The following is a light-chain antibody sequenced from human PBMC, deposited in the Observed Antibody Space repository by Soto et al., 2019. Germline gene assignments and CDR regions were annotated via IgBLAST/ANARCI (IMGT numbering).Light chain of an antibody. Sequence: GYRLTITCPASRHVNDWFAWDHQKPGKAPKRLINNASSWESGVPSRFSCGGFGTGFTPTTSSLQPDDSAIYCCQQADTFPIPFRQGTRLEIK. CDR2: NAS. CDR1: RHVNDW. J-gene: IGKJ5*01. V-gene: IGKV1D-12*01. CDR3: QQADTFPIP.